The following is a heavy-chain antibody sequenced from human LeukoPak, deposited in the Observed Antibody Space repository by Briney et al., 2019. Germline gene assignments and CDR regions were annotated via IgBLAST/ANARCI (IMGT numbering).Heavy chain of an antibody. CDR3: ARDSSSRGWYNYFDC. Sequence: GGSLRLSCAASGFTFSNYGMHWVRQAPGKGLEGVAVIWYDGSNQYYADSVKGRFTISRDNSKNTLYLQMNSLRAEDTAVYYCARDSSSRGWYNYFDCWGQGALVTVSS. CDR2: IWYDGSNQ. V-gene: IGHV3-33*01. J-gene: IGHJ4*02. D-gene: IGHD6-19*01. CDR1: GFTFSNYG.